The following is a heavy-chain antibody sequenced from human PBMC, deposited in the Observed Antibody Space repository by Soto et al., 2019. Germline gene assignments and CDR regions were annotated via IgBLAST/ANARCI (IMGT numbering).Heavy chain of an antibody. CDR3: ARLGGYYQYLDT. J-gene: IGHJ5*02. CDR1: GGSLSPNY. CDR2: IYYGGKN. D-gene: IGHD3-22*01. V-gene: IGHV4-59*08. Sequence: SETLSLTCTVSGGSLSPNYWSWILQPPGKGLEWIGYIYYGGKNTNKPSINSRVAISIDTSKNKFSMTLRSVTEADKEVYYCARLGGYYQYLDTWGQGILVTVSS.